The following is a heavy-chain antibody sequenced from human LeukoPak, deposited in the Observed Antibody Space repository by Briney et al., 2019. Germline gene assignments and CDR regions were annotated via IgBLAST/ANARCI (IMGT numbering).Heavy chain of an antibody. CDR3: ARLGAPQQLVLPWKGWFDP. CDR2: MNPNSGNT. CDR1: GYTFTSYD. D-gene: IGHD6-13*01. V-gene: IGHV1-8*01. J-gene: IGHJ5*02. Sequence: ASVKVSCKASGYTFTSYDINWVRQATGQGLEWMGWMNPNSGNTGYAQKFQGRVTMTRNTSISTAYMELSSLRSEDTAVYYCARLGAPQQLVLPWKGWFDPWGQGTLVTVSS.